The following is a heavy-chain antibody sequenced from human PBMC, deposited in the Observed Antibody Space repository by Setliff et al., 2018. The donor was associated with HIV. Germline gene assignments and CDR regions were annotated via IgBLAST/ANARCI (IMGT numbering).Heavy chain of an antibody. CDR2: MYKGGKT. J-gene: IGHJ4*02. D-gene: IGHD5-18*01. Sequence: GESLKISCEASGFSVTDTYMGWVRQAPGKGLEWVTLMYKGGKTYYADFVKGRFTIARDDSKNTVSLQMTNLGTGDTAMYNCAKGGYGGAYYVAGYWGQGTLVTVSS. V-gene: IGHV3-66*02. CDR1: GFSVTDTY. CDR3: AKGGYGGAYYVAGY.